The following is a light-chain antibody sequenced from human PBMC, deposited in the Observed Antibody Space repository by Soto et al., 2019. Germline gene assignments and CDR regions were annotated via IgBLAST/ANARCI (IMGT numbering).Light chain of an antibody. CDR3: QQVKTYPRT. J-gene: IGKJ4*01. V-gene: IGKV1-9*01. CDR1: QAVPNN. CDR2: EES. Sequence: DIHLTQSPSFLSASVGDRVTITCRPSQAVPNNMAWYQQKPGKPPKLLIYEESTLHSGVPSRFSGRKSGTHCTLTSDSLQPEEFATYYCQQVKTYPRTFGGGTKVEIK.